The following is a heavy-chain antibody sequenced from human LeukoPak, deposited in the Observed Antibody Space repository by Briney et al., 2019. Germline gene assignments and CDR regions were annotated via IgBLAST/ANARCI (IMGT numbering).Heavy chain of an antibody. CDR3: ARPKIRYDFWD. Sequence: TSETLSLTCTVSGGSISDYYWNWIRQPPGKGLEWIGYIYYSGSTNYNPSLKSRATISVDTSKNQSSLKLSSVTAADTAVYYCARPKIRYDFWDWGQGTLVTVSS. J-gene: IGHJ4*02. V-gene: IGHV4-59*08. CDR1: GGSISDYY. D-gene: IGHD3-3*01. CDR2: IYYSGST.